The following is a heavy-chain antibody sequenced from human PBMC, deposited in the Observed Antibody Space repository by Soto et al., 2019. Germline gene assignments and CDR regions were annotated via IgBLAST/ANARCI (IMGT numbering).Heavy chain of an antibody. Sequence: GGSLRLSCAASGFTFSSYWMHWVRQTPGKGLVWVSRINNDGSITNYADSVKGRFTISRDNAKNTLYLQLNSLRAEDTAVYYCTRAGPATCSSHSCYAYSPGVWGKGTTVTVSS. J-gene: IGHJ6*04. V-gene: IGHV3-74*01. CDR2: INNDGSIT. D-gene: IGHD2-2*01. CDR3: TRAGPATCSSHSCYAYSPGV. CDR1: GFTFSSYW.